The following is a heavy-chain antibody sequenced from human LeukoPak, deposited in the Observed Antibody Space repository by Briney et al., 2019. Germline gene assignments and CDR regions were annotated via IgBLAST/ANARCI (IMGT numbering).Heavy chain of an antibody. J-gene: IGHJ6*02. D-gene: IGHD3-3*01. CDR3: AKNSATTYYDFWSGYYYGMDV. V-gene: IGHV3-30*04. CDR1: GFTFSSYA. Sequence: GRSLRLSCAASGFTFSSYAMHWVRQAPGKGLEWVAVISYDGSNKYYADSVKGRFTISRDNSKNTLYLQMNSLRAGDTAVYYCAKNSATTYYDFWSGYYYGMDVWGQGTTVTVSS. CDR2: ISYDGSNK.